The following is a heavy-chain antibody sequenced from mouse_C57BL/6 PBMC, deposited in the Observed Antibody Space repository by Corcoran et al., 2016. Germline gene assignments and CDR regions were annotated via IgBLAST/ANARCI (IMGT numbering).Heavy chain of an antibody. D-gene: IGHD2-1*01. V-gene: IGHV1-18*01. CDR2: INPNNGGT. CDR1: GYTFTDYN. Sequence: EVQLQQSGPELVKPGASVKIPCKASGYTFTDYNIDWVKQSHGKSLEWIGDINPNNGGTIYNQKFKGKATLTVDKSSSTAYMELRSLTSEDTAVYYCARETANYGNYEGAMDYWGQGTSVTVSS. CDR3: ARETANYGNYEGAMDY. J-gene: IGHJ4*01.